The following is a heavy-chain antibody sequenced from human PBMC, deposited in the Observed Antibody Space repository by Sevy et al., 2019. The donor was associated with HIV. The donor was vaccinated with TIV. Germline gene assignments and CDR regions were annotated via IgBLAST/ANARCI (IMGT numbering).Heavy chain of an antibody. J-gene: IGHJ4*02. Sequence: GGSLRLSCAASGFTFSTYNMNWVRQAPGKGLEWVSSITNSRNYIYHADSVKGRFTISRDNAKNSLYLQMNSLRAEDTAVYFCARDRRTLNYYGSSCYNYDFDYWGQGTLVTVSS. CDR1: GFTFSTYN. D-gene: IGHD3-22*01. CDR2: ITNSRNYI. V-gene: IGHV3-21*01. CDR3: ARDRRTLNYYGSSCYNYDFDY.